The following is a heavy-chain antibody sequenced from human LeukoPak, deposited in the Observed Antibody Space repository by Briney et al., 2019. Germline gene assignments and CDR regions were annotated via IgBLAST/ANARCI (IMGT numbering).Heavy chain of an antibody. CDR3: AKDPLGYCSGGSCYPPVD. D-gene: IGHD2-15*01. CDR2: IWYGGSNK. V-gene: IGHV3-30*02. CDR1: GFTFSSYG. J-gene: IGHJ4*02. Sequence: GGSLRLSCAASGFTFSSYGMHWVRQAPGKGLEWVAVIWYGGSNKYYADSVKGRFTISRDNSKNTLYLQMNSLRAEDTAVYYCAKDPLGYCSGGSCYPPVDWGQGTLVTVSS.